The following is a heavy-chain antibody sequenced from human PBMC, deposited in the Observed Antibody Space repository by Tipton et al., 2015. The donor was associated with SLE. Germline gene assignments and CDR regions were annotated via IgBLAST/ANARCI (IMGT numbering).Heavy chain of an antibody. V-gene: IGHV4-59*11. J-gene: IGHJ4*02. CDR1: GGSINSHY. CDR2: IYYSGGT. CDR3: ARDAAVAGHFGY. D-gene: IGHD6-19*01. Sequence: GLVKPSETLSLTCTVSGGSINSHYWSWLRQPPGKGLEYIGYIYYSGGTNHNPSLNNRVTISVDRSNNQFSLKLSSVTPADTAVYYCARDAAVAGHFGYWGQGKLVTVSS.